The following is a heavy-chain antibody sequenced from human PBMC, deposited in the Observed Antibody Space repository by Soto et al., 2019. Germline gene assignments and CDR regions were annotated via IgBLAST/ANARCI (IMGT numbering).Heavy chain of an antibody. CDR1: GFTFSSYS. J-gene: IGHJ4*02. CDR2: ISSSSSYI. Sequence: KPGGSLRLSCAASGFTFSSYSMNWVRQAPGKGLEWVSSISSSSSYIYYADSVKGRFTISRDNAKNSLYLQMSSLRAEDTAVYYCARDINYYDTSGYYSPFDYWGQGTLVTVSS. V-gene: IGHV3-21*01. D-gene: IGHD3-22*01. CDR3: ARDINYYDTSGYYSPFDY.